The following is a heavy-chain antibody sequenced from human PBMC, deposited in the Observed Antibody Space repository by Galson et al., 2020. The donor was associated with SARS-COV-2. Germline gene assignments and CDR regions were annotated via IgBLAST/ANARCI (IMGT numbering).Heavy chain of an antibody. J-gene: IGHJ2*01. D-gene: IGHD3-22*01. Sequence: SEPLSLTCAVSGNSINSDFYWAWIRQPPGKGLEWIGSIHHSRTTYQNPSLKSRVAISLDTSKNQFSLNLSSVTAADTAVYYCARPSSSGYYSMWYFDLWGRGTLVTVSS. V-gene: IGHV4-38-2*01. CDR2: IHHSRTT. CDR1: GNSINSDFY. CDR3: ARPSSSGYYSMWYFDL.